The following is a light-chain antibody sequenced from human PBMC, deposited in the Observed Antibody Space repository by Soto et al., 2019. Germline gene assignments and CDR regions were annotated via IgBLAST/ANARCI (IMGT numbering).Light chain of an antibody. CDR3: SSYACRNNLV. Sequence: QSALTQPPSASGSPGQSVTISCTGTSSDVGAYKYVSWYKHHPGKAPKLVIYEVSQRPSGVPDRFSGSKSGNTASLTVSGLQTDDEADYYCSSYACRNNLVFGGGTKVTVL. J-gene: IGLJ2*01. V-gene: IGLV2-8*01. CDR1: SSDVGAYKY. CDR2: EVS.